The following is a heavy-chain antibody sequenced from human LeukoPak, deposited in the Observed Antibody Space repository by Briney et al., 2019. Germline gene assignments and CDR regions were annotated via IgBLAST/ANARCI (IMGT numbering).Heavy chain of an antibody. CDR1: GYSFTSYW. D-gene: IGHD1-7*01. CDR2: IHPGDSDT. J-gene: IGHJ4*02. V-gene: IGHV5-51*01. Sequence: GGSLKISCKGSGYSFTSYWIGWVRQMPGKGLEWMGIIHPGDSDTRYSPSFQGQVTISADKSISTAYLQWSSLKASDPAMYYCARQWNWNYPFDYWGQGTLVTVSS. CDR3: ARQWNWNYPFDY.